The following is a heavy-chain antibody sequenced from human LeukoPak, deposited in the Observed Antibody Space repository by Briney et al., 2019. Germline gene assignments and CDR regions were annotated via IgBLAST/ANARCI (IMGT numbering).Heavy chain of an antibody. J-gene: IGHJ6*02. Sequence: SVKVSCKASGGTFSSYAISWVRQAPGQGLEWMGGIIPIFGTANYAQKFQGRVTITADESTSTAYMGLSSLRSEDTAVYYCARVSIAARLNYYYGMDVWGQGTTVTVSS. CDR3: ARVSIAARLNYYYGMDV. CDR2: IIPIFGTA. D-gene: IGHD6-6*01. V-gene: IGHV1-69*13. CDR1: GGTFSSYA.